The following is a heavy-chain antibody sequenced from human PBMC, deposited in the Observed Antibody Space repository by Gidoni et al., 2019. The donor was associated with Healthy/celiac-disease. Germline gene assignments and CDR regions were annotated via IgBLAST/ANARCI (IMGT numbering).Heavy chain of an antibody. Sequence: EVQLVESGGGLVQPGGSLRLSCAASGFTFSSYSMNWVRQAPGKGLEWVASISSSSRYIYYAVSVKGPFTIARDNTKNSLYLQSNSLKAEDTSVYYCARDPLVAATRGWFDPWGQGTLVTVSS. J-gene: IGHJ5*02. CDR1: GFTFSSYS. CDR2: ISSSSRYI. V-gene: IGHV3-21*01. CDR3: ARDPLVAATRGWFDP. D-gene: IGHD2-15*01.